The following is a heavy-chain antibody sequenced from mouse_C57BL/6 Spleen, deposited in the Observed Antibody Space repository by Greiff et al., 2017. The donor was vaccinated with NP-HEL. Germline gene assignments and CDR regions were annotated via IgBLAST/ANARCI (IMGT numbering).Heavy chain of an antibody. Sequence: VQLQQSGPELVKPGASVKISCKASGYAFSSSWMNWVKQRPGKGLEWIGRIYPGDGDTTYNGKFKGKATLTADKSSSTAYMQLSSLTSEDSAVYFCADSSGYPYYAMDYWGQGTSVTVSS. D-gene: IGHD3-2*02. V-gene: IGHV1-82*01. CDR1: GYAFSSSW. J-gene: IGHJ4*01. CDR3: ADSSGYPYYAMDY. CDR2: IYPGDGDT.